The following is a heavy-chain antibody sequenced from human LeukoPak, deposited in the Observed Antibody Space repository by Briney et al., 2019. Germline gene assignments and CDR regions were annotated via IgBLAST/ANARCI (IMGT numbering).Heavy chain of an antibody. V-gene: IGHV3-30*02. J-gene: IGHJ4*02. CDR3: AKDTYGWTTGYYFDY. CDR1: GFTFSNYG. Sequence: GGSLRLSCAASGFTFSNYGMHWVRQAPGKGLEWVAFIRYDGSNKYYADSVKGRFTISRDNSKNTLYLQMNSLRAEDTAVYYCAKDTYGWTTGYYFDYWGQGTLVTVSS. CDR2: IRYDGSNK. D-gene: IGHD3/OR15-3a*01.